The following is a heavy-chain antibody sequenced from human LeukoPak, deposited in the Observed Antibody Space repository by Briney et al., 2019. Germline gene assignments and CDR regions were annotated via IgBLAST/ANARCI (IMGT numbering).Heavy chain of an antibody. CDR1: GFTVSSNY. Sequence: TGGSLRLSCAASGFTVSSNYMSWVRQAPGKGLEWVSVIYSGGRTYYADSVKGRFTISRDNSKNTLYLQMNSLRAEDTAVYYCAREGYYDSSGYCGYWGQGTLVTVSS. CDR2: IYSGGRT. D-gene: IGHD3-22*01. J-gene: IGHJ4*02. CDR3: AREGYYDSSGYCGY. V-gene: IGHV3-53*01.